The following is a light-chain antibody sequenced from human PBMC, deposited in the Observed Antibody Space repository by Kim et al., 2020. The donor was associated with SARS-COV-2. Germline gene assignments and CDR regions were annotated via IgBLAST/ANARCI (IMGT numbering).Light chain of an antibody. CDR3: QQYSSRPPSVT. J-gene: IGKJ4*01. V-gene: IGKV3D-15*01. CDR1: QSVSRN. Sequence: PGESAILSCRASQSVSRNVAWYQQKPGQAPSLLIYGASTRATGIPPRFSGSGSGTEFTLTISSLQSEDFAVYYCQQYSSRPPSVTFGGGTKVDIK. CDR2: GAS.